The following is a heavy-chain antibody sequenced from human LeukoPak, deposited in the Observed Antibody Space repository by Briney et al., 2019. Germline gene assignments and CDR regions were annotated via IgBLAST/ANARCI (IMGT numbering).Heavy chain of an antibody. CDR1: GFTFSSYA. V-gene: IGHV3-30-3*01. Sequence: PGRSLRLSCAASGFTFSSYAMHWVRQAPGKGLEGVAVILYDGSNKYYADSVKGRFTISRDNSKNTLYLQVNSLRAEDTAVYYCARGEWLRLGGGWRYFDYWGQGTLVTVSS. CDR2: ILYDGSNK. CDR3: ARGEWLRLGGGWRYFDY. J-gene: IGHJ4*02. D-gene: IGHD5-12*01.